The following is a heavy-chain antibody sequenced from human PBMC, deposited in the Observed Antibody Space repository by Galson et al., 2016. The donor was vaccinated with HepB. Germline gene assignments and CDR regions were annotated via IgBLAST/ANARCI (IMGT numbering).Heavy chain of an antibody. CDR2: ISTYNGST. D-gene: IGHD4-23*01. Sequence: SVKVSCKASGYTFTSYGVSWVRQAPGHGLEWMGWISTYNGSTNYAQNLQGRVTMTTDTSTSTAYMELRSLRSADTAVYYCAREDGGFGSIRDYWGQGTLVTVSP. J-gene: IGHJ4*02. V-gene: IGHV1-18*04. CDR3: AREDGGFGSIRDY. CDR1: GYTFTSYG.